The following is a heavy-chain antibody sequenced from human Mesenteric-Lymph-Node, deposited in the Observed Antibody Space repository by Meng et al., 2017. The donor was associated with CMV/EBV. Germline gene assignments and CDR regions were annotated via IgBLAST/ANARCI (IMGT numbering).Heavy chain of an antibody. CDR3: ARDALGYGSPTVD. J-gene: IGHJ4*02. Sequence: GESLKISCAASGFTFSSYSMNWVRQAPGKGLEWVSSISSSGTFIYYADSVKGRFTISRDNAKNSLYLQMNSLGAEDTAVYFCARDALGYGSPTVDWGQGTLVTVSS. CDR2: ISSSGTFI. V-gene: IGHV3-21*01. D-gene: IGHD3-10*01. CDR1: GFTFSSYS.